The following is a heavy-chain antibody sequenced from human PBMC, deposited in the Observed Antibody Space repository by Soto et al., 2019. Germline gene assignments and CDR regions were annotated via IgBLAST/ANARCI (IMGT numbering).Heavy chain of an antibody. Sequence: SETLSLTCSVSGGSVRTGSYHWSWIRQPPGKGLEWIGFIPNNGSPDYNRSLKSRVVVSIDRSKNQFSLKVNSVTAADTAVYFCARIGWGGDSWGQGTLVTVSS. D-gene: IGHD7-27*01. V-gene: IGHV4-61*01. CDR3: ARIGWGGDS. CDR2: IPNNGSP. J-gene: IGHJ4*02. CDR1: GGSVRTGSYH.